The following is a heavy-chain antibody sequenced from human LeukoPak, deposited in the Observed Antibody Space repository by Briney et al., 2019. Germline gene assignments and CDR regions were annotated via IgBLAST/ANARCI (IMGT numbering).Heavy chain of an antibody. D-gene: IGHD6-19*01. CDR1: GDSVSSNSAA. Sequence: SHTLSLTCAISGDSVSSNSAAWNWIRQSPSRGPEWLGRTYYRSKWYNDYAVSVKSRITINPDTSKNHFSLQLNSVTPEDTAVYYCARGVSSAWPFDYWGQGTLVTVSS. CDR2: TYYRSKWYN. CDR3: ARGVSSAWPFDY. J-gene: IGHJ4*02. V-gene: IGHV6-1*01.